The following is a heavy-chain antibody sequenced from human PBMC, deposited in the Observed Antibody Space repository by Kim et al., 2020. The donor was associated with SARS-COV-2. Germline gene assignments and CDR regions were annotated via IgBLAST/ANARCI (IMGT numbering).Heavy chain of an antibody. Sequence: LEWVANIKQDGREEYYVDSVDGRFTISRDNAKNSLYLQMNSLRAEDTAVYYCARDPGSDYG. D-gene: IGHD1-26*01. CDR2: IKQDGREE. CDR3: ARDPGSDYG. J-gene: IGHJ6*01. V-gene: IGHV3-7*01.